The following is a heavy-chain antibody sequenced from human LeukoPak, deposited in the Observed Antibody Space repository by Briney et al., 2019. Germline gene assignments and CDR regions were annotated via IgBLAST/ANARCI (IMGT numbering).Heavy chain of an antibody. Sequence: SGTLSLTCAVSGDSISNSDRWSWVRQPPGKGLEWMGEVHHSGSTNYNPSLRSRVTISVDKSKNQFSLKLSSVTAADTAVYYCARHLDRAFDIWGQGTMVTVSS. CDR2: VHHSGST. CDR1: GDSISNSDR. J-gene: IGHJ3*02. V-gene: IGHV4-4*02. D-gene: IGHD3-22*01. CDR3: ARHLDRAFDI.